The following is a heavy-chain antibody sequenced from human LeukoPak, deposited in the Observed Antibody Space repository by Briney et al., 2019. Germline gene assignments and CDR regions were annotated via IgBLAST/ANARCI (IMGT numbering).Heavy chain of an antibody. CDR1: GGSFSGYY. J-gene: IGHJ3*02. Sequence: SETLSLTCAVYGGSFSGYYWSWIRQPPGKGLEWIGEINHSGSTNYNPSLKSRVTISVDTSKNQFSLKLSSVTAADTAVYYCASSRGSGSYYDTMDAFDIWGQGTMVTVSS. V-gene: IGHV4-34*01. D-gene: IGHD3-10*01. CDR2: INHSGST. CDR3: ASSRGSGSYYDTMDAFDI.